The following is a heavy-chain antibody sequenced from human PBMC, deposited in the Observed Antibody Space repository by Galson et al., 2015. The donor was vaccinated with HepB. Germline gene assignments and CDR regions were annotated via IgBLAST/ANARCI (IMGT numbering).Heavy chain of an antibody. CDR1: GFTFSSYG. Sequence: LRLSCAASGFTFSSYGMHWVRQAPGKGLEWVAVISYDGSNKYYADSVKGRFTISRDNSKNTQYLQMNSLRAEDTAVYYCAKEKRCIQLLSPRDDAFDIWGQGTMVTVSS. CDR3: AKEKRCIQLLSPRDDAFDI. J-gene: IGHJ3*02. CDR2: ISYDGSNK. V-gene: IGHV3-30*18. D-gene: IGHD5-18*01.